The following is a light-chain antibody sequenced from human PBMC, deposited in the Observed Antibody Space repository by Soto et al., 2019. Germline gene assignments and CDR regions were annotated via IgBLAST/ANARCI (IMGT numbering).Light chain of an antibody. CDR3: QQYNSYSLT. CDR2: KAS. J-gene: IGKJ4*01. Sequence: DIQMTQSPSTLSASVGDRVTITCRASQSISSWLAWYQQKPGKAPKLLIYKASSLESGVPSRFSGNGSGTEFTLTISSLQPDDFATYYCQQYNSYSLTFGGGTKVEIK. CDR1: QSISSW. V-gene: IGKV1-5*03.